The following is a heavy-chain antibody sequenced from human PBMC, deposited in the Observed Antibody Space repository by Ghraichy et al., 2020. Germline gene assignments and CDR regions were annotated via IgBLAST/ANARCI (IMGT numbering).Heavy chain of an antibody. V-gene: IGHV4-59*11. J-gene: IGHJ4*02. D-gene: IGHD5-12*01. CDR2: IHYSGST. CDR1: GGSMSSHY. CDR3: ARGGGWLPVD. Sequence: SETLSLTCNVSGGSMSSHYWSWIRQPPGKGLEWIVNIHYSGSTNYNPSLKSRVTMSVDTSKNHLSLRLTSVTAADTAVYFCARGGGWLPVDWGQGTLVTVSS.